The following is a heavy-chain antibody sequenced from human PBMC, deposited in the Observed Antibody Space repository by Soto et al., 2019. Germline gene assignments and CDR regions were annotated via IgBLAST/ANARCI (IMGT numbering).Heavy chain of an antibody. CDR1: GGSIFSYS. D-gene: IGHD6-19*01. Sequence: QVQLQESGPGLVKPSETLSLTCTVSGGSIFSYSWSWIRQPPGKGLEWIGFIYYSGSTNYNPSLKSRVTMSVDTSKNQFSLRLSSVTAADTAVYYCARDEGPGWGYYYYGMDVWGPGTTVTVSS. J-gene: IGHJ6*02. CDR3: ARDEGPGWGYYYYGMDV. CDR2: IYYSGST. V-gene: IGHV4-59*01.